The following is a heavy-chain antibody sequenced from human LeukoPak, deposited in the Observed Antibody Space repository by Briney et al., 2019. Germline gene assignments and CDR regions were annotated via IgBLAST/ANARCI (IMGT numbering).Heavy chain of an antibody. V-gene: IGHV4-59*01. J-gene: IGHJ4*02. CDR3: ASTLYSGSYYLTQLDY. CDR2: IYYSGST. D-gene: IGHD1-26*01. CDR1: GGSISSYY. Sequence: PSETLSLTCTVSGGSISSYYWSWIRQPPGKGLEWIGYIYYSGSTNYNPSLKSRVTISVDTSKNQFSLKLGSVTAADTAVYYCASTLYSGSYYLTQLDYWGQGTLVTVSS.